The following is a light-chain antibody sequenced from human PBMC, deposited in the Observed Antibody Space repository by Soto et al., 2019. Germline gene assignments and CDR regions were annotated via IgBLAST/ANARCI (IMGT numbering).Light chain of an antibody. CDR2: GAT. CDR3: YQTYDTLWT. V-gene: IGKV1-39*01. Sequence: DIQLTQFPSFLSASVGDRVTITCRASQTVTRYLHWFQQKPGKAPKLVIFGATNLQTGVSSRFTGSGSGTDFTLTISGLQPEDFATYYCYQTYDTLWTFGQGTKV. J-gene: IGKJ1*01. CDR1: QTVTRY.